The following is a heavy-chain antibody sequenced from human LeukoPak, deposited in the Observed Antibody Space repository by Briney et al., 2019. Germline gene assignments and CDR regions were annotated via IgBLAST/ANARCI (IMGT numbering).Heavy chain of an antibody. CDR3: AKDIAVATYYYYGMDV. Sequence: GGSLRLSCAASGFTFSSYGMYWVRQAPGKGLDWVALISYDGSNKYYADSVKGRFTISRDNSKNTLYLQMNSLRAEDTAVYYCAKDIAVATYYYYGMDVWGQGTTVTVSS. CDR1: GFTFSSYG. D-gene: IGHD6-19*01. CDR2: ISYDGSNK. J-gene: IGHJ6*02. V-gene: IGHV3-30*18.